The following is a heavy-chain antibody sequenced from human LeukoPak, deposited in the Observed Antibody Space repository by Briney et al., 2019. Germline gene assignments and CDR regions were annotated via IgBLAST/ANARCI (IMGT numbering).Heavy chain of an antibody. J-gene: IGHJ3*01. CDR2: IKEDGTHK. CDR1: GGSFSGYY. CDR3: AREARGTRAAFDV. V-gene: IGHV3-7*01. D-gene: IGHD2-8*01. Sequence: PSETLSLTCAVYGGSFSGYYWSWIRQPPGKGLEWAANIKEDGTHKYYVGSVRGRFTISRDNAKNSLYLQMNSLRAEDTAIYYCAREARGTRAAFDVWGQGTMVTVFS.